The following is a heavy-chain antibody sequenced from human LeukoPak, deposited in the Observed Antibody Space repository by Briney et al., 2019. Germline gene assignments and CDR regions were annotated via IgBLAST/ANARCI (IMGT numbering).Heavy chain of an antibody. CDR2: ISGSGDNT. J-gene: IGHJ6*02. D-gene: IGHD4-17*01. CDR1: GFTFSSYA. V-gene: IGHV3-23*01. CDR3: AKDLSGWRYGDHAYGMDV. Sequence: PGGSLRLSCAASGFTFSSYAMSWVRQAPGKGLEWVSAISGSGDNTYHADSVKGRFTISRDNSKNTLYLQMSSLRAEDTAEYYCAKDLSGWRYGDHAYGMDVWGQGATVTVSS.